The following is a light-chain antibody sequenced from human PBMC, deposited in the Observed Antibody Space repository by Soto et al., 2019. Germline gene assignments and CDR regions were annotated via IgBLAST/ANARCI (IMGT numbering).Light chain of an antibody. J-gene: IGKJ2*01. CDR2: AAS. Sequence: DIRMTQSPSTLSAVVGDRITITCRASQSMSNWVAWYQQKTGRAPKLLIYAASSLEAGVPSRFSGSRAETEFTLTISSMQPDDFATYYCQQYKYYSRTFGQGTKVDI. CDR1: QSMSNW. CDR3: QQYKYYSRT. V-gene: IGKV1-5*01.